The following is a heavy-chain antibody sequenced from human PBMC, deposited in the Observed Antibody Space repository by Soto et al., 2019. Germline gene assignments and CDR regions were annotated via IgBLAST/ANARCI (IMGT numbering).Heavy chain of an antibody. J-gene: IGHJ6*02. CDR1: GYTFTSYG. CDR2: ISAYNGNT. D-gene: IGHD1-26*01. CDR3: ARDRWAFGMDV. V-gene: IGHV1-18*01. Sequence: QVQLVQSGAEVKKPGASVKVSCKASGYTFTSYGISWVRQAPGQGLEWMGWISAYNGNTNYAHKLRGRVSMTTDPATSTAYMERRGLRSDDTAVYSCARDRWAFGMDVWGQGTTVTVSS.